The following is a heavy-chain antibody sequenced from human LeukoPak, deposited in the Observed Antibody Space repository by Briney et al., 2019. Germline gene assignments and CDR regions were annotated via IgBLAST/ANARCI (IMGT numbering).Heavy chain of an antibody. Sequence: PGGSLRLSCAASGFTFSSNYMSWVRQAPGKGLEWVANIKQDGSEKYYVDSVKGRFTISRDNAKNSLYLQMNSLRAEDTAVYYCARDKRAPLYYYYGMDVWGQGTTVTVSS. J-gene: IGHJ6*02. CDR3: ARDKRAPLYYYYGMDV. CDR2: IKQDGSEK. V-gene: IGHV3-7*01. CDR1: GFTFSSNY.